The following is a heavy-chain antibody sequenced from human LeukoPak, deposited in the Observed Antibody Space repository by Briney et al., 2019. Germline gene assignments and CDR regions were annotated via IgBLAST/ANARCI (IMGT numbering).Heavy chain of an antibody. D-gene: IGHD1-26*01. Sequence: RGALRLSCAASGFTFSSYAMHWVRQAPGKGLEYVSAIRSNGGSTYYANSVKVRFTIYTDNSKNSLYLQMSSLRAEDMAVYYCARGEGATKTYYYGMDVWGQGTTVTVSS. CDR1: GFTFSSYA. CDR2: IRSNGGST. J-gene: IGHJ6*02. CDR3: ARGEGATKTYYYGMDV. V-gene: IGHV3-64*01.